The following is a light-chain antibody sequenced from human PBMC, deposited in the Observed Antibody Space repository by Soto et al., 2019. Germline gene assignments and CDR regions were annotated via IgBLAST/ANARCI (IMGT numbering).Light chain of an antibody. J-gene: IGKJ3*01. CDR3: MQGRHWPFT. V-gene: IGKV2-30*01. CDR2: LVS. Sequence: DVVVTQSPLSLPVTLGQPASISCRSSQSLLYVNGHTYLNWFHQRPGQSPRRLIYLVSNRDSGVPDRFSGSGSGTDFTLKISRVEAEDVGIYYCMQGRHWPFTFGPGTKMDLK. CDR1: QSLLYVNGHTY.